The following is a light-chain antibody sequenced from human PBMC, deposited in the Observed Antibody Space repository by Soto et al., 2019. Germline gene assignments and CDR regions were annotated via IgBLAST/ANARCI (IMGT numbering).Light chain of an antibody. CDR3: LQHNTYPYT. J-gene: IGKJ2*01. CDR1: QDIIDA. Sequence: DIQMTQSPSSLSASVGDRVTITCRASQDIIDALGWYKQKPGKAPRRLIFAASSLQSGVPSRFSGSGSGTEFTLTICSLQPEDFATYYCLQHNTYPYTFGQGTKLEI. CDR2: AAS. V-gene: IGKV1-17*01.